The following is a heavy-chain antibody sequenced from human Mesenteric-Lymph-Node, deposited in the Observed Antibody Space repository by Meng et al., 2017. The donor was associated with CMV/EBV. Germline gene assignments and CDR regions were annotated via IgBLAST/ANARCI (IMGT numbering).Heavy chain of an antibody. Sequence: GGSLRLSCAASGFTFSSYGMHWVRQAPGKGLEWVAFIRYDVSNKYYADSVKGRFTISRDNSKNTLYLQMNSLRAEDTAVYYCAKDQGYISLAVTTPDYWGQGTLVTVSS. D-gene: IGHD6-13*01. V-gene: IGHV3-30*02. CDR1: GFTFSSYG. CDR3: AKDQGYISLAVTTPDY. J-gene: IGHJ4*02. CDR2: IRYDVSNK.